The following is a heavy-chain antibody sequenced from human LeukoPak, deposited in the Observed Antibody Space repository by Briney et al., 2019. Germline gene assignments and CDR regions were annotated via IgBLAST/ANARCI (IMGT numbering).Heavy chain of an antibody. CDR3: AKDRGVAAAAGWDY. Sequence: GGSLRLSCAASGFTFSSYAMHWVRQAPGKGLEWVAVISYDGSNKYYADSVKGRFTISRDNSKNTLYLQMNSLRAEDTAVYYCAKDRGVAAAAGWDYWGQGTLVTVSS. J-gene: IGHJ4*02. V-gene: IGHV3-30-3*01. CDR1: GFTFSSYA. CDR2: ISYDGSNK. D-gene: IGHD6-13*01.